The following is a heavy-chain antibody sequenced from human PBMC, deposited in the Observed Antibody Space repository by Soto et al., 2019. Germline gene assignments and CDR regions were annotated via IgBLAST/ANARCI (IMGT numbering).Heavy chain of an antibody. V-gene: IGHV4-34*01. CDR3: ASIVGGTHKDY. J-gene: IGHJ4*02. CDR1: GGSFSGYY. D-gene: IGHD1-26*01. Sequence: SETLSLTCAVYGGSFSGYYWSWIRQPPGKGLEWIGEINHSGSTNYNPSLKSRVTISVDTSKNQFSLKLSSVTAADTAVYYCASIVGGTHKDYWGQETLVTVSS. CDR2: INHSGST.